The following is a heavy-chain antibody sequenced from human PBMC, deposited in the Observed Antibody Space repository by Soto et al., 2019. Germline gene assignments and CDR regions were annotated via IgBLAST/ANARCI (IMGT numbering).Heavy chain of an antibody. V-gene: IGHV3-30*18. J-gene: IGHJ4*02. Sequence: PGGSLRLSCAASGFTFSSYGMHWVRQAPGKGLEWVAVISYDGSNKYYADSVKGRFTISRDNSKNTLYLQMNSLRAEDTAVYYCAKAPVREMATICDYWGQGTLVTVS. CDR1: GFTFSSYG. CDR3: AKAPVREMATICDY. D-gene: IGHD5-12*01. CDR2: ISYDGSNK.